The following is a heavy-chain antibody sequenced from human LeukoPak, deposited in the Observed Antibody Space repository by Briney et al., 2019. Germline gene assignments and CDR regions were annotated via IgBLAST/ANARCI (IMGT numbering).Heavy chain of an antibody. CDR2: IYHSGST. Sequence: SETLSLTCAVSGDSISSSNWWSWVRQPPGEGLEWIGEIYHSGSTNYNPSLKSRVTISVDKSKNQVSLKLSSVTAADTAVYYCARAYYDILTGYYRSYYFDYWGQGTLVTVSS. D-gene: IGHD3-9*01. CDR1: GDSISSSNW. CDR3: ARAYYDILTGYYRSYYFDY. V-gene: IGHV4-4*02. J-gene: IGHJ4*02.